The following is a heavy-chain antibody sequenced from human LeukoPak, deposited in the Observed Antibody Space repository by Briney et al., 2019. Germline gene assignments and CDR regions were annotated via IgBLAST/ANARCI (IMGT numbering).Heavy chain of an antibody. D-gene: IGHD3-10*01. Sequence: GGSLRLSCAASGFTFSSYAMSWVRQAPGKGLEWVSAISGSGGSTYYADSVKGRFTISRDNSKNTLYLQMNSLRAEGTAVYYCAKDLVWFREPGDYWGQGTLVTVSS. CDR3: AKDLVWFREPGDY. V-gene: IGHV3-23*01. CDR1: GFTFSSYA. CDR2: ISGSGGST. J-gene: IGHJ4*02.